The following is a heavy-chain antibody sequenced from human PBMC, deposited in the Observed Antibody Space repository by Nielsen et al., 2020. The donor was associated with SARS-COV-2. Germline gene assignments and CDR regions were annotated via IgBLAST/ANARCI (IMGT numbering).Heavy chain of an antibody. CDR3: ARHIVYDSSGYYYFDY. CDR1: GGSISSYY. CDR2: IYYSGST. V-gene: IGHV4-59*08. J-gene: IGHJ4*02. Sequence: SETLSLTCTVSGGSISSYYWSWIRQPPGKGLEWIGYIYYSGSTNYNPSLKSRVTISVGTSKNQFSLKLSSVTAADTAVYYCARHIVYDSSGYYYFDYWGQGTLVTVSS. D-gene: IGHD3-22*01.